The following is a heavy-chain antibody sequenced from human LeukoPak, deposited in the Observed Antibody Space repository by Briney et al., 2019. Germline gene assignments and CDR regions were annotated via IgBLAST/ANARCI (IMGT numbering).Heavy chain of an antibody. D-gene: IGHD6-13*01. J-gene: IGHJ4*02. Sequence: PGRSLRLSCVASGVTSSTYGMHWGRQAPGKGLEWVVVIWYDGRNKYYADSVKGRFTLSRDNSKNTLFLQMNSLRPEGTAVYFCARDLTQLALFDYWGQGTLVTVSS. V-gene: IGHV3-33*01. CDR1: GVTSSTYG. CDR2: IWYDGRNK. CDR3: ARDLTQLALFDY.